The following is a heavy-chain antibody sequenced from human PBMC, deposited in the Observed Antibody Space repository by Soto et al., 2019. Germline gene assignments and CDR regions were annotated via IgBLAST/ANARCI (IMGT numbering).Heavy chain of an antibody. CDR1: GFTVSSNY. V-gene: IGHV3-66*01. Sequence: EVQLVESGGGLVQPGGSLRLSCAASGFTVSSNYMSWVRQAPGKGLEWVSVIYSGGSTYYADSVKGRFTISRDNSKNTLYLQMNSRRAEDTAVYYCARMRWLQAYGMDVWGQGTTVTVSS. D-gene: IGHD5-12*01. CDR2: IYSGGST. J-gene: IGHJ6*02. CDR3: ARMRWLQAYGMDV.